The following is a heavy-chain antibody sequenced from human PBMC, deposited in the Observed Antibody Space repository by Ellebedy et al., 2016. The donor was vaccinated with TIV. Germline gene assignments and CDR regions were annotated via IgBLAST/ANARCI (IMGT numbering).Heavy chain of an antibody. J-gene: IGHJ4*02. CDR2: ISGAGDNT. CDR1: GFTFSSFA. D-gene: IGHD3-22*01. CDR3: AKGTSSGFNYDRVGFEY. Sequence: GESLKISCAASGFTFSSFAMHWVRQAPGKGLEWLSVISGAGDNTYDADSVKGRFTIPRDNSKNTLYLQMDRLIAEDTAVYYCAKGTSSGFNYDRVGFEYWGQGTLVTVSS. V-gene: IGHV3-23*01.